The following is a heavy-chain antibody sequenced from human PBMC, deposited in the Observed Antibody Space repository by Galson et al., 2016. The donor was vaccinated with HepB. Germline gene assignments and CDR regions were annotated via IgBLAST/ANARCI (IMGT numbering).Heavy chain of an antibody. D-gene: IGHD1-1*01. CDR2: IWDDGTDK. J-gene: IGHJ4*02. Sequence: SLRLSCAASGFTFSNFGMHWVRQAPGKGLEWVAVIWDDGTDKYYLDSVKGRFTISRDNSRKTLYLQMNSLRAEDTALYYCARESSGTTLGALDYWGQGTLVTVCS. CDR1: GFTFSNFG. V-gene: IGHV3-33*01. CDR3: ARESSGTTLGALDY.